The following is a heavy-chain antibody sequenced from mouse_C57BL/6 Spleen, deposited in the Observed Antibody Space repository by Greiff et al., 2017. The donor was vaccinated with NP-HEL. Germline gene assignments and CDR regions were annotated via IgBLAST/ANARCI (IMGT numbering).Heavy chain of an antibody. D-gene: IGHD2-4*01. CDR3: AREGDYYDYEY. Sequence: EVQLVESEGGLVQPGSSMKLSCTASGFTFSDYYMAWVRQVPEKGLEWVANINYDGSSTYYLDSLKSRFIISRDNAKNILYLQMSSLKSEDTATYYCAREGDYYDYEYWGQGTTLTVSS. J-gene: IGHJ2*01. CDR1: GFTFSDYY. CDR2: INYDGSST. V-gene: IGHV5-16*01.